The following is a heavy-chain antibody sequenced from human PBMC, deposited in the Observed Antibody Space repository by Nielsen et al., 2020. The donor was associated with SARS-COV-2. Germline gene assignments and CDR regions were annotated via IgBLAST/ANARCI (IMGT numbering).Heavy chain of an antibody. CDR2: INHSGST. D-gene: IGHD2-2*01. Sequence: SETLSLTCSVYGGSFSGYHWSWIRQSPGKGLEWIGEINHSGSTNYNPSLKSRVTISIDTSKKQFSLNLSSVTAADMAVYYCARVAIVVVPAGWFDPWGQGTLVTVSS. V-gene: IGHV4-34*01. CDR1: GGSFSGYH. CDR3: ARVAIVVVPAGWFDP. J-gene: IGHJ5*02.